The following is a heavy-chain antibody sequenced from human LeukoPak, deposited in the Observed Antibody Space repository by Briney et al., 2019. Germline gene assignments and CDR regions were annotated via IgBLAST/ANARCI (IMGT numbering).Heavy chain of an antibody. CDR3: ARGPLSRGYFDY. J-gene: IGHJ4*02. V-gene: IGHV1-2*06. D-gene: IGHD5/OR15-5a*01. CDR2: INPNSGGT. CDR1: GYTFTGYY. Sequence: ASVKVSCKASGYTFTGYYMHWVRQAPGQGLEWMGRINPNSGGTNYAQKFQGRVTMTRDTSISTAYMELSRLRSDDTAVYYCARGPLSRGYFDYWGQGTLVTVSS.